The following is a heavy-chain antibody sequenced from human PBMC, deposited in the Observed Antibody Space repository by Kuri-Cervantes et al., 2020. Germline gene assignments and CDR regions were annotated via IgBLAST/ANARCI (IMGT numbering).Heavy chain of an antibody. V-gene: IGHV4-4*07. CDR2: IYASGAT. CDR1: GGSISNYY. CDR3: ARETYYYDSSGYYSRGTFDY. D-gene: IGHD3-22*01. J-gene: IGHJ4*02. Sequence: SETLSLTCTVSGGSISNYYWNWIRQPAGKGLEWIGRIYASGATNYNPSLKSRVTISVDKSKNQFYLKLSSVTAADTAVYYCARETYYYDSSGYYSRGTFDYWGQGTLVTDSS.